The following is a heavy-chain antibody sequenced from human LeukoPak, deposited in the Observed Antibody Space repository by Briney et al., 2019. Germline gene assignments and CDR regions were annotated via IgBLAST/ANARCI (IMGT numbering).Heavy chain of an antibody. V-gene: IGHV1-18*01. D-gene: IGHD3-22*01. CDR2: ISAYNGNT. CDR1: GYTFTSYG. CDR3: ARGRPLPSTMIVDDAFDI. J-gene: IGHJ3*02. Sequence: GASVKVSCKASGYTFTSYGISWVRQAPGQGLEWMGWISAYNGNTNYAQKLQGRVTMTTDTSTSTAYMELRSLRSDDTAVYYCARGRPLPSTMIVDDAFDIWGQGTMVTVSS.